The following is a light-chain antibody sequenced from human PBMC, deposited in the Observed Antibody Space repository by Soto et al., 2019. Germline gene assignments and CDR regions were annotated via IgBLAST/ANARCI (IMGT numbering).Light chain of an antibody. J-gene: IGKJ4*01. CDR2: AAS. CDR1: QGISSW. V-gene: IGKV1-12*01. Sequence: DIQMTQSPSSVSASVGDRVTITCRASQGISSWLAWYQQKPGKAPNLLIYAASSLHSGVPSRFSGSGSGTDFTLTISSLQPEDFAIYYCQQRSNWPVTFGGGTKVEIK. CDR3: QQRSNWPVT.